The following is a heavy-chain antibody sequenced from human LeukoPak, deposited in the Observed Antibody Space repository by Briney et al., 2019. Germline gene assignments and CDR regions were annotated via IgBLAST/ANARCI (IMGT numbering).Heavy chain of an antibody. CDR3: ARERPDSSGWD. J-gene: IGHJ4*02. CDR2: IKQDGSHK. V-gene: IGHV3-7*01. CDR1: GFTLSTYW. D-gene: IGHD6-19*01. Sequence: WGSLRLSCAASGFTLSTYWMSGVSQAPGKGLEWVANIKQDGSHKNYVDSVKGRFTISRDNAKNSLYLQMNSLRADDTAVYYCARERPDSSGWDWGQGTLVIVSS.